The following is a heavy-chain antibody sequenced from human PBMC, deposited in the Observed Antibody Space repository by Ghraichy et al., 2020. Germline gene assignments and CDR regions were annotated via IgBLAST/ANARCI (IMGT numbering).Heavy chain of an antibody. CDR1: GGSISSGGYS. V-gene: IGHV4-30-4*07. CDR3: ARGPDRGGVVFFS. J-gene: IGHJ4*02. CDR2: IYYSGST. D-gene: IGHD2-15*01. Sequence: SETLSLTCAVSGGSISSGGYSWSWIRQPPGKGLEWIGYIYYSGSTYYNPSLKSRVTISVDTSKNQFSLKLSSVTAADTAVYYCARGPDRGGVVFFSWGQGTLVTVSS.